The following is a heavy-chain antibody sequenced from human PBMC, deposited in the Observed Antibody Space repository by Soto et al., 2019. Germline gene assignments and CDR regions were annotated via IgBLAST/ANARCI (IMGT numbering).Heavy chain of an antibody. D-gene: IGHD2-15*01. CDR2: IKSKTDGGTT. Sequence: GGSLRLSCAASGFTFSNAWMSWVRQAPGKGLEWVGRIKSKTDGGTTDYAAPVKGRFTISRDDSKNTLYLQMDSLKTEDTAAYYCTTLGYCSGGSCYDHYYGMDVWGRGTTVTVSS. J-gene: IGHJ6*02. V-gene: IGHV3-15*01. CDR1: GFTFSNAW. CDR3: TTLGYCSGGSCYDHYYGMDV.